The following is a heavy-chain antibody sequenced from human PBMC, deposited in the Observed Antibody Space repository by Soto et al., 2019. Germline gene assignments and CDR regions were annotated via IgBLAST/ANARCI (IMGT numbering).Heavy chain of an antibody. CDR1: SGSIDNVYW. D-gene: IGHD6-25*01. Sequence: SETLSLTCAVSSGSIDNVYWWSWVRQPTGKGLEWIGSIYYSGSTYYNPSLKSRVTISVDTSKNQFSLKLSSVTAAVTAVYYCATLPATTILTDYWGQGTLVTVS. V-gene: IGHV4-39*01. CDR3: ATLPATTILTDY. CDR2: IYYSGST. J-gene: IGHJ4*02.